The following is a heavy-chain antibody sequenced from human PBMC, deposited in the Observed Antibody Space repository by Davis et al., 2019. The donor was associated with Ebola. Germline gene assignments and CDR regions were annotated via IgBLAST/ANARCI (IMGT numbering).Heavy chain of an antibody. V-gene: IGHV1-46*03. CDR2: INPNSGGT. Sequence: AASVKVSCKASGYTFTGYYMHWVRQAPGQGLEWMGRINPNSGGTSYAQKFQGRVTMTRDTSTSTVYMELSSLRSEDTAVYYCAKGGDGYNYDYWGQGTLVTVSS. D-gene: IGHD5-24*01. J-gene: IGHJ4*02. CDR3: AKGGDGYNYDY. CDR1: GYTFTGYY.